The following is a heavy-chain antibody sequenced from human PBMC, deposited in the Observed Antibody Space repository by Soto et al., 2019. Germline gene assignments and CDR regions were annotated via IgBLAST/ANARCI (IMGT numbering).Heavy chain of an antibody. J-gene: IGHJ5*02. CDR1: GGSFSGYY. V-gene: IGHV4-34*01. Sequence: TLSLTCAVFGGSFSGYYWNWIRQPPGKGLEWIGTINYSGSTNYNPSLKNRVTISVDTSKNQFSLKLSSVTAADTAVYYCARAISSSPSPGLNWFDPWGQGTLVTVSS. CDR2: INYSGST. D-gene: IGHD6-6*01. CDR3: ARAISSSPSPGLNWFDP.